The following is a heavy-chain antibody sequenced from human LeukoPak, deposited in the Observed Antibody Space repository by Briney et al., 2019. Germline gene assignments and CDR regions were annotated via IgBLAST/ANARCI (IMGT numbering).Heavy chain of an antibody. V-gene: IGHV6-1*01. D-gene: IGHD6-19*01. CDR1: GDSVSSNSAA. CDR2: TYYRSKWYN. CDR3: VRQYSSGWNYYYGMDV. Sequence: SQTLSPTCAISGDSVSSNSAAWHWIRQSPSRGLEWLGRTYYRSKWYNDYAVSVKSRININPDTSKNQFSLHLNSVTPEDTAVYYCVRQYSSGWNYYYGMDVWGQGTTVTVSS. J-gene: IGHJ6*02.